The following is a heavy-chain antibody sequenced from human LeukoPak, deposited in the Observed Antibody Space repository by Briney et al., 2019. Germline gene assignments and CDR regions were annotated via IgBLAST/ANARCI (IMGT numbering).Heavy chain of an antibody. CDR1: GYTFTGYY. V-gene: IGHV1-2*02. D-gene: IGHD3-10*01. CDR3: AREEAEQGSYDRFGFDS. J-gene: IGHJ4*02. Sequence: ASVKVSCKASGYTFTGYYMHWVRQAPGQGLEWMGWINPNSGGTNYAQKFQGRVTMTRDTSISTAYMELSRLRSDDTAVYYCAREEAEQGSYDRFGFDSWGQGTLVTVSS. CDR2: INPNSGGT.